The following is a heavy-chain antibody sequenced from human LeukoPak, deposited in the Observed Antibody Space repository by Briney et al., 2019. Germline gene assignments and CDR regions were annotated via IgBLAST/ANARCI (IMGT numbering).Heavy chain of an antibody. CDR1: GGSFSAYF. V-gene: IGHV4-34*01. Sequence: ASETLSLTCAVHGGSFSAYFWSWIRQPPGRGLEWLGEINHSGSTKYNASLKSRVTISVDTSKNQFSLNLSSVTAADTAVYYCARRARGIVRYFDYWGQGTLVTVSS. CDR2: INHSGST. J-gene: IGHJ4*02. CDR3: ARRARGIVRYFDY. D-gene: IGHD2-21*01.